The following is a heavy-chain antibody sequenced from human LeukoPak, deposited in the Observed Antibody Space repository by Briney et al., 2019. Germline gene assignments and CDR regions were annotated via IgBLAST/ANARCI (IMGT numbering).Heavy chain of an antibody. Sequence: GGSLRLSCAASGFTFRNHGMHWVRQAPGKGLEWVAVIWYDGSEKYYADSVQGRFAISRDNSKNTLSLQMNSLRDEDTAVYYCARDRGGLHYCDSWGQGTLVTVSS. CDR2: IWYDGSEK. CDR3: ARDRGGLHYCDS. D-gene: IGHD3-16*01. J-gene: IGHJ4*02. V-gene: IGHV3-33*01. CDR1: GFTFRNHG.